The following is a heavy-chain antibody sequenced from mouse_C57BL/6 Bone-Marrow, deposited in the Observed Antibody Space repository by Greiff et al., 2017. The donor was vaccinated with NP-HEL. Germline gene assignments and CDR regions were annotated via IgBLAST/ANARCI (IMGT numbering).Heavy chain of an antibody. CDR1: GFTFSDYG. CDR3: ARAEYSSFAY. CDR2: ISSGSSTI. J-gene: IGHJ3*01. D-gene: IGHD5-1*01. Sequence: VQLQQSGGGLVKPGGSLKLSCAASGFTFSDYGMHWVRQAPEKGLEWVAYISSGSSTIYYADTVKGRFTISRGNAKNTLFLQMTSLRSEDTAMYYCARAEYSSFAYWGQGTLVTVSA. V-gene: IGHV5-17*01.